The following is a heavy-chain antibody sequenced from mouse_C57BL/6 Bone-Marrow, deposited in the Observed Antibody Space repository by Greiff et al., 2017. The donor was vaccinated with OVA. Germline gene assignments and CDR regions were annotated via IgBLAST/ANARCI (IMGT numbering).Heavy chain of an antibody. CDR2: IYPSSGYT. V-gene: IGHV1-7*01. Sequence: QVQLQQSGAELAKPGASVKLSCKASGYTFTSYWMHWVKQRPGQGLEWIGYIYPSSGYTKHNQKFKDKATLTAYKSSSTAHRQLSSLTYEDSAGDYCARWGLRVAYWGQGTLVTVSA. CDR1: GYTFTSYW. J-gene: IGHJ3*01. D-gene: IGHD2-2*01. CDR3: ARWGLRVAY.